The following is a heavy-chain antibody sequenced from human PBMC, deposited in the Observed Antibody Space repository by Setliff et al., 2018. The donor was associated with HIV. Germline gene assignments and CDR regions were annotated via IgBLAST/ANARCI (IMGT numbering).Heavy chain of an antibody. CDR2: IYGGGTT. D-gene: IGHD3-10*01. CDR1: GFTFSSYA. CDR3: ARELYREWDY. J-gene: IGHJ4*02. Sequence: GSLRLSCAASGFTFSSYAMSWVRQAPGKGLEWVSVIYGGGTTHYADSVKGRFTISRDNSKNTVYLQMNSLRVEDTAVYYCARELYREWDYWGQGTLVTVSS. V-gene: IGHV3-66*02.